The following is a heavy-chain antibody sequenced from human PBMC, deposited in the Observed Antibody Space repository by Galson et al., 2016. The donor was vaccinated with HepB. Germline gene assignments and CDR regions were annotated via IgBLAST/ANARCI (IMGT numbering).Heavy chain of an antibody. CDR1: GASVNSSTYY. Sequence: SETLSLTCTVSGASVNSSTYYWSWIRQAPGKGLEWIGYIYYNSGTTNYNPSLESRVTISVDTSKNQFSLQVLSVTAADTAVYYCVSRTAVELDSWGQGTPVTVSS. CDR2: IYYNSGTT. J-gene: IGHJ4*02. D-gene: IGHD1-14*01. CDR3: VSRTAVELDS. V-gene: IGHV4-61*01.